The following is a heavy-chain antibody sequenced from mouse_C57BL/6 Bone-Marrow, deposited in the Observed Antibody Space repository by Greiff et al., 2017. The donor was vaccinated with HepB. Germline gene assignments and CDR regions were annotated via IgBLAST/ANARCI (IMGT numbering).Heavy chain of an antibody. Sequence: EVKLLESGPGLAKPSQTLSLTCSVTGYSITSDYWNWIRKFPGNKLEYMGYISNSGSTYYYPSLKSRISITRDTSKNQYYLQLNSVTTEDTATYYGARYHYYYGNSYGGYFDVWGTGTTVTVSS. J-gene: IGHJ1*03. CDR3: ARYHYYYGNSYGGYFDV. CDR2: ISNSGST. D-gene: IGHD1-1*01. V-gene: IGHV3-8*01. CDR1: GYSITSDY.